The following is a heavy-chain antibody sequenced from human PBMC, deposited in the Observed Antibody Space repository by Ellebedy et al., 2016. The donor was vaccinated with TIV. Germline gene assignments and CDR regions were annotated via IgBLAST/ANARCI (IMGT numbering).Heavy chain of an antibody. CDR1: GGSFSGYY. D-gene: IGHD6-25*01. CDR3: ARGSGGYTHY. V-gene: IGHV4-34*01. Sequence: MPSETLSLSCAVYGGSFSGYYSSCIRQPPVKGLEWNGEINHSGSTNYNPSLKSRVTISVDTSKNQFSLKLRSVTAADTAVYYCARGSGGYTHYWGQGTLVTVSS. CDR2: INHSGST. J-gene: IGHJ4*02.